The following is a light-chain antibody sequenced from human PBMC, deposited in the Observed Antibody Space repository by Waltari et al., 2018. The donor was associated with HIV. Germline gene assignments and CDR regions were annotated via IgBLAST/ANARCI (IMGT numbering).Light chain of an antibody. J-gene: IGKJ2*01. CDR2: WAS. Sequence: DIVMTQSPDSLALSLGERATINCKSSQSVLHSPNNKNYLAWYRQKPDQPPKLLIFWASTRESGVPDRFSGSGSGTDFTLTISSLQAEDVAVYYCQQYYNTPYTFGQGTKLEI. CDR1: QSVLHSPNNKNY. CDR3: QQYYNTPYT. V-gene: IGKV4-1*01.